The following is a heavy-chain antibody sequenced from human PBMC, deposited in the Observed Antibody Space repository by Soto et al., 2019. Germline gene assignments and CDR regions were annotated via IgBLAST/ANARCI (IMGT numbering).Heavy chain of an antibody. V-gene: IGHV4-59*01. CDR2: MYNTGST. CDR3: ARDLWGYCGTDCYPLDV. D-gene: IGHD2-21*02. Sequence: PSDALSPTSSISGSPISAYYWSRMRPPPGKGLEWIGYMYNTGSTVYNPSFKSRVTISVDTSKNQFSLKLNSVTAADTAVYYCARDLWGYCGTDCYPLDVWGQGT. CDR1: GSPISAYY. J-gene: IGHJ6*02.